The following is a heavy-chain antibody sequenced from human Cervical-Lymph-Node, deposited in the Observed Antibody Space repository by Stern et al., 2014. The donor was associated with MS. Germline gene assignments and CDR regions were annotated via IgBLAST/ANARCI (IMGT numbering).Heavy chain of an antibody. J-gene: IGHJ5*02. D-gene: IGHD1-26*01. Sequence: ITLKESGPTLVKPTQTLTLTCDFSGFSLTTSGVGVGWIRQPPGKDLEWLALLYWDYEKRYSPSLKNRLSIITDTAKNQVVLTMTNMDPVDTGTYYCAHRSTSVAGAWASWGQGILVVVSS. CDR1: GFSLTTSGVG. V-gene: IGHV2-5*02. CDR2: LYWDYEK. CDR3: AHRSTSVAGAWAS.